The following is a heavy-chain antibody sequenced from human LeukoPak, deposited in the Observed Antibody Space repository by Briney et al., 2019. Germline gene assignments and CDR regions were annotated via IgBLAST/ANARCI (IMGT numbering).Heavy chain of an antibody. CDR2: ISGSGGST. V-gene: IGHV3-23*01. CDR1: GFTFSSYG. J-gene: IGHJ4*02. Sequence: PGGTLRLSCAASGFTFSSYGMSWVRQAPGKGLEWVSAISGSGGSTYYADSVKGRFTISRDNSKNTLYLQMNSLRAEDTAVYYCAKATYYGSGSYYLFDYWGQGTLVTVSS. CDR3: AKATYYGSGSYYLFDY. D-gene: IGHD3-10*01.